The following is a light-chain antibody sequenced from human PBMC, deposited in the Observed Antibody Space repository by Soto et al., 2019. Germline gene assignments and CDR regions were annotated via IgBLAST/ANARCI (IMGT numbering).Light chain of an antibody. CDR2: GAS. J-gene: IGKJ4*01. Sequence: EIVLTQSPGTLSLSPGERATLSCRASQSVSSSYLAWFLQKPGQAPRLLIYGASSRATGIPDRFSGSGSGTDFTLTISRLEPEDFAVYYWHQYASSPRTFGGGTKVEI. CDR3: HQYASSPRT. CDR1: QSVSSSY. V-gene: IGKV3-20*01.